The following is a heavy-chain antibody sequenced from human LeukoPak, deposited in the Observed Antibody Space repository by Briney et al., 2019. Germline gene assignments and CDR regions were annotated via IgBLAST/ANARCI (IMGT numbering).Heavy chain of an antibody. J-gene: IGHJ4*02. CDR3: ARVETQVGATF. V-gene: IGHV3-30-3*01. CDR2: ISYDGSNK. CDR1: GFTFSSYA. D-gene: IGHD1-26*01. Sequence: GRPLRLSCAASGFTFSSYAMHWVRQAPGKGLEWVAVISYDGSNKYYADSVKGRFTISRDNSKNTLYLQMNSLRAEDTAVYYCARVETQVGATFWGQGTLVTVSS.